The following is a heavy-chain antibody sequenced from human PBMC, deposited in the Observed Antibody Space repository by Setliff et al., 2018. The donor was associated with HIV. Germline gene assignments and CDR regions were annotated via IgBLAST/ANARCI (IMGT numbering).Heavy chain of an antibody. J-gene: IGHJ4*02. D-gene: IGHD6-19*01. Sequence: SETLSLTCTVSGGSIRTGNYYWNWIRQPAGKGLEWIGHIHTTGSITYNPSLRSRVTISLDTSKNQVSLSLASVPAADTAVDYCARDGGGSGWSLGEFDFWGQGTLVTVSS. CDR3: ARDGGGSGWSLGEFDF. CDR1: GGSIRTGNYY. V-gene: IGHV4-61*09. CDR2: IHTTGSI.